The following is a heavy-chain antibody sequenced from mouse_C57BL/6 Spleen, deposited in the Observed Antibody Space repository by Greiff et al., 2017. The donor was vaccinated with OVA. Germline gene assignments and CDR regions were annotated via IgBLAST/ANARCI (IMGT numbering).Heavy chain of an antibody. CDR2: INYDGSST. CDR3: ARDRSFAY. V-gene: IGHV5-16*01. J-gene: IGHJ3*01. CDR1: GFTFSDYY. Sequence: EVKVVESEGGLVQPGSSMKLSCTASGFTFSDYYMAWVRQVPEKGLEWVANINYDGSSTYYLDSLKSRFIISRDNAKNILYLQMSSLKSEDTATYYCARDRSFAYWCQGTLVTVSA.